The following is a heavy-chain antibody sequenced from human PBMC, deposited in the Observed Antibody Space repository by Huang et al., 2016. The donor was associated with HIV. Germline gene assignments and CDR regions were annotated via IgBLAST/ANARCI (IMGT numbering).Heavy chain of an antibody. CDR3: ARDPRIQSWLNFFDY. D-gene: IGHD3-22*01. CDR2: INSDGSST. Sequence: EVQLVESGGGLVQPGGSLRLSCAASGFSISSYWMHWVRQAPGKGLVWGSSINSDGSSTSDADSVKGRFTISRDNAKNTLYLQMNSLRAEDTAVYYCARDPRIQSWLNFFDYWGQGTLVSVSS. J-gene: IGHJ4*02. CDR1: GFSISSYW. V-gene: IGHV3-74*01.